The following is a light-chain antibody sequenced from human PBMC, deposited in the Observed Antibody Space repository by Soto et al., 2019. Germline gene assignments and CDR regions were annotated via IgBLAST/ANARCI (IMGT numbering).Light chain of an antibody. CDR1: QSVSSSY. CDR2: GTS. J-gene: IGKJ2*01. CDR3: HQYGGYLVYN. V-gene: IGKV3-20*01. Sequence: EIVLTQSPGTLSLSPGERATLSCRASQSVSSSYVAWYQQKPGQAPSLLIYGTSSRATGIPDRFSGSGSGTDFTLTIRRLEPEDVSVYYCHQYGGYLVYNFGQGTRRESK.